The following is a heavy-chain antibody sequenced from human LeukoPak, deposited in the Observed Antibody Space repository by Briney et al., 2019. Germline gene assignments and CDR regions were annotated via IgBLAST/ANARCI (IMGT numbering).Heavy chain of an antibody. Sequence: PSETLSLTCAVYGGSFSGYYWSWIRQPPGKGLEWIGYIYYSGSTNYNPSLKSRVTISVDTSKNQFSLKLSSVTAADTAVYYCARGYSYYFDYWGQGTLVTVSS. CDR2: IYYSGST. V-gene: IGHV4-59*01. D-gene: IGHD4-11*01. CDR3: ARGYSYYFDY. J-gene: IGHJ4*02. CDR1: GGSFSGYY.